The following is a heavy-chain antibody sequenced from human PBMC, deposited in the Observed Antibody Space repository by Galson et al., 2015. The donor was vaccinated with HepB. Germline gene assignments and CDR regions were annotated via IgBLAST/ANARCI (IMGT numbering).Heavy chain of an antibody. Sequence: SLRLSCAASGLTFGNLWMSWVRQAPGEGLEWVASMKKDGSEKLYVDSVKGRFIVSRDNAKNSLFLQMDSLRVEDTAVYYCAGSYYGYFEYWGQGSLVTVSS. J-gene: IGHJ4*02. CDR1: GLTFGNLW. CDR3: AGSYYGYFEY. D-gene: IGHD4-17*01. V-gene: IGHV3-7*03. CDR2: MKKDGSEK.